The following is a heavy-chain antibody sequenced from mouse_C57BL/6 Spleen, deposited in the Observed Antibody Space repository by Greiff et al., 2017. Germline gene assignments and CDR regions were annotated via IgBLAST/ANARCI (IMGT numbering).Heavy chain of an antibody. CDR2: INPSSGYT. J-gene: IGHJ2*01. V-gene: IGHV1-7*01. CDR1: GYTFTSYW. D-gene: IGHD2-1*01. CDR3: ARCYGNYDYIDY. Sequence: VQLQQSGAELAKPGASVKLSCKASGYTFTSYWMHWVKQRPGQGLEWIGFINPSSGYTKYNQKFKDTATLTADKSSSTAYMQLSSLTYEDSAVYYCARCYGNYDYIDYWGQGTTLTVSS.